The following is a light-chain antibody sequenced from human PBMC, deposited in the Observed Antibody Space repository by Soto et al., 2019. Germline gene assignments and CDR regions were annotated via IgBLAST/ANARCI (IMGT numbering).Light chain of an antibody. CDR3: QQRSNYWT. Sequence: EIVLTQSPATLSLSPGERATLSCRASQSVSSYLAWYQQKPGQAPRLLIYDAYNRATGIPDRFSGSGSGTDFTLTIISLEREDFAVYYCQQRSNYWTFGQGSKVEIK. CDR2: DAY. J-gene: IGKJ1*01. V-gene: IGKV3-11*01. CDR1: QSVSSY.